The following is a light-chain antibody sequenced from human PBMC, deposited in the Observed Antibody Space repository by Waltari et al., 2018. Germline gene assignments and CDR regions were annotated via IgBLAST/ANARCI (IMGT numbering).Light chain of an antibody. Sequence: DIVMTQSPDSLAVSLGERATINCKSSQSVLYSATNKNYLAWYQQKPGQPPKLLIYWASTRESGVPDRFSGSGSGANFTLTISSLQAEEVAVYYCQQYYSTPPITFGQGTRLEIK. V-gene: IGKV4-1*01. J-gene: IGKJ5*01. CDR3: QQYYSTPPIT. CDR2: WAS. CDR1: QSVLYSATNKNY.